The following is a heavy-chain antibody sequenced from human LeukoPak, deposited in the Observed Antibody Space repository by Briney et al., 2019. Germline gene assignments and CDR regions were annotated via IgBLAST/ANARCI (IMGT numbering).Heavy chain of an antibody. V-gene: IGHV1-2*02. CDR3: ARGKTMVYCGGDCYRFDN. D-gene: IGHD2-21*02. CDR2: INPNSGGT. Sequence: ASVKVSCKTSGYTFTRYDIHWVRQAPGQGLEWVGWINPNSGGTNYQGRVTMTRDTSISTAYMELSRLLSGDTAVYYCARGKTMVYCGGDCYRFDNWGQGTLVTVSS. J-gene: IGHJ4*02. CDR1: GYTFTRYD.